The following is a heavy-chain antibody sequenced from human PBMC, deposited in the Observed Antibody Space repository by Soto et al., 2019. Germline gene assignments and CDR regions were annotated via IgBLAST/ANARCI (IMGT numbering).Heavy chain of an antibody. V-gene: IGHV4-4*02. CDR2: IYHSGST. J-gene: IGHJ4*02. Sequence: QVQLQESGPGLVKPSGTLSLTCAVSGGSISRSNWWTWVRQPPGKGLERIGEIYHSGSTNYNPSLKSRVSFSVDKSKNHCSLRLTSVTAADTAVYYCASKVDTALGDWGQGILVTVSS. D-gene: IGHD5-18*01. CDR1: GGSISRSNW. CDR3: ASKVDTALGD.